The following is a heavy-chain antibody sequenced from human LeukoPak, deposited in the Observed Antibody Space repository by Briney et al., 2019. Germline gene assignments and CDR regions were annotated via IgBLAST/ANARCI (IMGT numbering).Heavy chain of an antibody. CDR1: GGSISSHY. CDR3: ARGLYYDFWSGYYTAYFDY. Sequence: SETLSLTCTVSGGSISSHYWSWIRQPPGKGLEWIGYVSDSGSTNYNPSLKSRVTVSVDTSKDQFSLKLTSVTAADTAVYYCARGLYYDFWSGYYTAYFDYWGQGTLVTVSS. V-gene: IGHV4-59*11. CDR2: VSDSGST. J-gene: IGHJ4*02. D-gene: IGHD3-3*01.